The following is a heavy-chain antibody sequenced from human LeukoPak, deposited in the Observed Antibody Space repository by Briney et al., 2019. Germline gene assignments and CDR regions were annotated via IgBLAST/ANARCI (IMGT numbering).Heavy chain of an antibody. CDR2: IYYSGST. V-gene: IGHV4-59*01. J-gene: IGHJ4*02. CDR3: ARYISGTSQVFDY. Sequence: SETLSLTCSVSGGFISSYYWSWIRQPPGKGLEWIGYIYYSGSTNYNPSFKGRVTISVDTSKNQFSLQLSSVTAADTAVYYCARYISGTSQVFDYWGQGTLVTVSS. D-gene: IGHD1-20*01. CDR1: GGFISSYY.